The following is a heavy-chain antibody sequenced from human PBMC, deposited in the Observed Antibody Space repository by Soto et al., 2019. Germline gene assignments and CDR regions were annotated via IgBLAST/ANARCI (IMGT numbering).Heavy chain of an antibody. V-gene: IGHV4-4*07. CDR2: IYTSGST. J-gene: IGHJ6*02. Sequence: SETLRLSYSVSWCNSGSLGWSFILRPAGKGLEWIGRIYTSGSTNYNPSLKSRATMSLDTSKNQVSLKLSSVTAADTAVYFCAGDQGYYYSGMDFWGQGPTVTVSS. CDR3: AGDQGYYYSGMDF. CDR1: WCNSGSLG.